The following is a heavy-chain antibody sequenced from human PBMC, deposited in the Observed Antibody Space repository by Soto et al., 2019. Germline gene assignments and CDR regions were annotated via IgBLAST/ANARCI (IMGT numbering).Heavy chain of an antibody. CDR3: AKDYGAATPNYYYVMDV. CDR1: GFTFSSYG. V-gene: IGHV3-30*18. CDR2: ISYDGSNK. D-gene: IGHD2-15*01. J-gene: IGHJ6*02. Sequence: PGGSLRLSCAASGFTFSSYGMHWVRQAPGKGLELVAVISYDGSNKYYADSLKGRFTISRDNSKNTLYLQMNSLRAEDTAVYYCAKDYGAATPNYYYVMDVWGQGATVTVSS.